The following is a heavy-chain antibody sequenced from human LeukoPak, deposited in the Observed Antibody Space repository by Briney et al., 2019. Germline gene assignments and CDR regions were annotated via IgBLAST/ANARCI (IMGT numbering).Heavy chain of an antibody. CDR3: ARWRWQH. Sequence: PGGSLRLSCAASGFTFSSYSMSWVRQAPGKGLEWVASTHQYGGENHYADSVKGRFTISRDNAKNSVYLQMNSLRVEDTAVYYCARWRWQHWGQGTLVTVSS. J-gene: IGHJ1*01. CDR2: THQYGGEN. V-gene: IGHV3-7*01. CDR1: GFTFSSYS. D-gene: IGHD5-24*01.